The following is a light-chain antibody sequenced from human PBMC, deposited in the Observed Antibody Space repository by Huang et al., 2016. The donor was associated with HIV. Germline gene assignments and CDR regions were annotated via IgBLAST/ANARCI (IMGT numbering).Light chain of an antibody. Sequence: DILMTQSPDFLAVSLGGRATINCRSSRSVFYSSNNKDYLAWYQQKPGQPPKLLIHGASTRESGVPDRFSGSGSGTDFTLTISSLQAEDVAIYYCQQYYTTPFTFGPGTKVDIK. CDR1: RSVFYSSNNKDY. J-gene: IGKJ3*01. V-gene: IGKV4-1*01. CDR3: QQYYTTPFT. CDR2: GAS.